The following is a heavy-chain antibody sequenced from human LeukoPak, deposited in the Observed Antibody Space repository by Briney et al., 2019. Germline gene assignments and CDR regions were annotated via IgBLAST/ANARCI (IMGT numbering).Heavy chain of an antibody. CDR2: ISYDGSNK. Sequence: GGSLRLSCAASGFTFSSYAMHWVRQAPGKGLEWVAVISYDGSNKYYADSVKGRFTISRDNSKNTLYLQMNSLRAEDTAVYYCTRDQDGYNDYWGQGTLVTVSS. D-gene: IGHD5-24*01. V-gene: IGHV3-30*04. CDR3: TRDQDGYNDY. J-gene: IGHJ4*02. CDR1: GFTFSSYA.